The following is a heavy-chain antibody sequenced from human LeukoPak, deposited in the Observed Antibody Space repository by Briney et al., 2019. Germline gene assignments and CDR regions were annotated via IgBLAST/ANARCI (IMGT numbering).Heavy chain of an antibody. D-gene: IGHD2-15*01. CDR3: ARVVVVAATPLSMDV. J-gene: IGHJ6*03. CDR2: INHSGST. Sequence: SETLSLTCAVYGGSFSGYYWSWLRQPPGKGLEWIGEINHSGSTNYNPSLKRRVTISVDTSKNQFSLKLSSVTAADTAVYYCARVVVVAATPLSMDVWGKGTTVTVSS. CDR1: GGSFSGYY. V-gene: IGHV4-34*01.